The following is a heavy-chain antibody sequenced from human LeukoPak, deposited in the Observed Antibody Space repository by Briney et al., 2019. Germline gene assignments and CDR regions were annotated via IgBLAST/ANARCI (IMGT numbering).Heavy chain of an antibody. CDR2: IFPSGGEI. CDR1: GFTFSSYW. J-gene: IGHJ4*02. D-gene: IGHD5-18*01. CDR3: ASYRQVLLPFES. V-gene: IGHV3-21*04. Sequence: KPGGSLRLSCVASGFTFSSYWMHWVRQAPGKGLEWVSSIFPSGGEIHYADSVRGRFTISRDNSKSTLSLQMNSLRVEDTAIYYCASYRQVLLPFESWGQGTLVTVSS.